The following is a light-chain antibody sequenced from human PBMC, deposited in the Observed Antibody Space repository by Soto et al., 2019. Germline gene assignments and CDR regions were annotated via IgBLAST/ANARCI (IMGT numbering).Light chain of an antibody. CDR3: QQATSFPLT. Sequence: DIQMTQSPSSVSASVGDRVTITCRASQPISIWLAWYQQKPGTAPKLLISAATHLASGVTSMFSGSGSGTDFTLTISRLQAEEFATYSCQQATSFPLTFGGGTKVE. CDR1: QPISIW. CDR2: AAT. V-gene: IGKV1-12*01. J-gene: IGKJ4*01.